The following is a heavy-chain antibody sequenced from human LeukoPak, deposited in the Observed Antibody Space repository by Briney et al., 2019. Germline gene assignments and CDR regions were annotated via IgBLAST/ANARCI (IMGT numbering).Heavy chain of an antibody. Sequence: SETLPLTCTVSGGSISSYYWSWIRQPPGKGLEWIGYIYYSGSTNYNPSLKSRVTISVDTSKNQFSLKLSSVTAADTAVYYCARDEGQWLAWGQGTLVTVSS. CDR3: ARDEGQWLA. CDR1: GGSISSYY. V-gene: IGHV4-59*01. J-gene: IGHJ4*02. CDR2: IYYSGST. D-gene: IGHD6-19*01.